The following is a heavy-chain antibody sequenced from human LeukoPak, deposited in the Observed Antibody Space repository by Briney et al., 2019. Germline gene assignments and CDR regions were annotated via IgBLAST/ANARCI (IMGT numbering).Heavy chain of an antibody. CDR1: GGSTSSSSYY. CDR3: ARHQQGVGAIIDY. Sequence: SETLSLTCTVSGGSTSSSSYYWGWIRQPPGKGLEWIGSIYYSGSTYYNPSLKSRVTISVDTSKNQFSLKLSSVTAADTAVYYCARHQQGVGAIIDYWGQGTLVTVSS. D-gene: IGHD1-26*01. CDR2: IYYSGST. V-gene: IGHV4-39*01. J-gene: IGHJ4*02.